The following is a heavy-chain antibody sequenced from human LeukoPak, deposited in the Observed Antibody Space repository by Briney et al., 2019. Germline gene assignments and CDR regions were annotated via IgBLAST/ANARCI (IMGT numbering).Heavy chain of an antibody. V-gene: IGHV4-59*08. CDR1: GGSINSYN. D-gene: IGHD2-15*01. CDR2: ISYNGSL. Sequence: SETLSLTCTVSGGSINSYNWNWIRQPPGKGLEWIGYISYNGSLDYNPSFKSRVTMSVDTSQGQFSLRLSSVTAADTAVYYCARFRGTSSWHQEVFDYWGQGAPVTVSS. J-gene: IGHJ4*02. CDR3: ARFRGTSSWHQEVFDY.